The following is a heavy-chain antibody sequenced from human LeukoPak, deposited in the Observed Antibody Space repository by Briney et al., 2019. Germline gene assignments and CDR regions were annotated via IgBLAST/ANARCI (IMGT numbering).Heavy chain of an antibody. J-gene: IGHJ4*02. CDR1: GYTFTGYY. D-gene: IGHD2-2*01. V-gene: IGHV1-2*02. Sequence: ASVKVSCKASGYTFTGYYMHWVRQAPGQGLEWMGWINPNSGGTNYAQKLQGRVTMTTDTSSSTAYMELRSLRSDDTAVYYCARDGVVPAASFDYWGQGTLVTVSS. CDR2: INPNSGGT. CDR3: ARDGVVPAASFDY.